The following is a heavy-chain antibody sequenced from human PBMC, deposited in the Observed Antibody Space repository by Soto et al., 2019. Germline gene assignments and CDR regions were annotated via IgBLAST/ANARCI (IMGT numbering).Heavy chain of an antibody. D-gene: IGHD6-19*01. Sequence: PSETLSLTCVVSGGSISSTNWWTWVRQPPGKRLEWIGYIYYNGSTTYSPSLRSRATISVDTSNNQFSLKLSSVTAADTAVYYCARGIEGWYQGRYYYGMDVWGQGTTVTVSS. V-gene: IGHV4-4*02. CDR3: ARGIEGWYQGRYYYGMDV. J-gene: IGHJ6*02. CDR2: IYYNGST. CDR1: GGSISSTNW.